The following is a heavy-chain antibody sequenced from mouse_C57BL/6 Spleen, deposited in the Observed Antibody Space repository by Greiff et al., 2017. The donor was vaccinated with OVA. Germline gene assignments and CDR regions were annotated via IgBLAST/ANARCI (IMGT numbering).Heavy chain of an antibody. D-gene: IGHD2-1*01. V-gene: IGHV1-82*01. CDR2: IYPGDGDT. CDR3: ARDPWGNYGY. CDR1: GYAFSSSW. J-gene: IGHJ2*01. Sequence: VQLQQSGPELVKPGASVKISCKASGYAFSSSWMNWVKQRPGKGLEWIGRIYPGDGDTNYNGKFKGKATLTADKSSSTAYMQLSSLTSEDSAVYFCARDPWGNYGYWGQGTTLTVSS.